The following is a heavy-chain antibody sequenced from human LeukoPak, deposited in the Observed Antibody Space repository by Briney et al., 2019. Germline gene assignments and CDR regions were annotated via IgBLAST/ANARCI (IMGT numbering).Heavy chain of an antibody. J-gene: IGHJ5*02. V-gene: IGHV4-34*01. D-gene: IGHD2-2*01. CDR2: INHSGST. CDR1: GGSFSGYY. CDR3: ARGTRTFDP. Sequence: KPSETLSLTCAVYGGSFSGYYWSWIRQPPGKGLEWIGEINHSGSTNYNPSLKSRVTMSVDTSKNQFSLKLSSVTAADTAVYYCARGTRTFDPWGQGTLVTVSS.